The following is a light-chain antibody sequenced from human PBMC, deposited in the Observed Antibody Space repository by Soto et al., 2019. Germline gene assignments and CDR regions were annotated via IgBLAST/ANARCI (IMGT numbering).Light chain of an antibody. CDR2: KAS. V-gene: IGKV1-5*03. Sequence: DIQMTQSPSTLSASVGDRVTITCRTNQSISTWLAWYQQKPGKAPKLLIYKASSLQSGVPSRFSGSGSGTEFTLTISSLQPDDFATYYCQQCYSYSRTFGQGTRVELK. CDR1: QSISTW. CDR3: QQCYSYSRT. J-gene: IGKJ1*01.